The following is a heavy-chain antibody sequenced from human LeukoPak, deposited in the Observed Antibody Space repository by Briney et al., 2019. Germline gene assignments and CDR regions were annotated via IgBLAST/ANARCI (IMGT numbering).Heavy chain of an antibody. CDR2: IYSGGST. V-gene: IGHV3-53*01. D-gene: IGHD5-12*01. Sequence: GGSLRVSCAASGFTVRSNYMSWVRQAPGKGLEWVSVIYSGGSTYYADSVKGRFTISRDNSKNTLYLQMNSLRAEDTAVYYCATSGGGYSGYDLGFDYWGQGTLVTVSS. J-gene: IGHJ4*02. CDR1: GFTVRSNY. CDR3: ATSGGGYSGYDLGFDY.